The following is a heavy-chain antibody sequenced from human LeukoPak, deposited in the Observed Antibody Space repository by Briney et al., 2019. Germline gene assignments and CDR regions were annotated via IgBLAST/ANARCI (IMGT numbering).Heavy chain of an antibody. Sequence: GGSLRPSCTASGFTFGDYAMSWVRQAPGKGLEWVGYIRSRAYGGAAEYAASVKGRFTITRDDSKSIAYLQMSSLNIEDTAVYHCAASSGFDYWGRGTLVTVSS. CDR1: GFTFGDYA. D-gene: IGHD6-25*01. J-gene: IGHJ4*02. CDR3: AASSGFDY. V-gene: IGHV3-49*04. CDR2: IRSRAYGGAA.